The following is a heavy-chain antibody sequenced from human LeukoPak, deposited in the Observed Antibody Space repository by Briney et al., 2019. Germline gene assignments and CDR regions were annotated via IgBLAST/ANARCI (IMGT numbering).Heavy chain of an antibody. CDR3: ARDASVYDFWSGYYRDYFDY. CDR2: IKQDGSEK. J-gene: IGHJ4*02. CDR1: GFTFSSYW. Sequence: GGSLRLSCAASGFTFSSYWMSWVRQAPGKGLEGVANIKQDGSEKYYVDSVKGRFTISRDNAKNSLYLQMNSLRAEDTAVYYCARDASVYDFWSGYYRDYFDYWGQGTLVTVSS. D-gene: IGHD3-3*01. V-gene: IGHV3-7*01.